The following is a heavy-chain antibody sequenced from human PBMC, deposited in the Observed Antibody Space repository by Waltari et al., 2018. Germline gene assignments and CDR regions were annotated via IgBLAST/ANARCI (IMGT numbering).Heavy chain of an antibody. CDR2: IWHDGSNE. J-gene: IGHJ4*02. V-gene: IGHV3-33*01. Sequence: QVQLVESGGGVVQPGRSLRLSCAASGFTFSRFGMHWVRQAPGKGLELLAVIWHDGSNEYYVDSVKGRFTISRDNSKNTLYLQMNSLRAEDSAVYYCASQSTTLFDYWGQGTLVTVSS. D-gene: IGHD2-15*01. CDR1: GFTFSRFG. CDR3: ASQSTTLFDY.